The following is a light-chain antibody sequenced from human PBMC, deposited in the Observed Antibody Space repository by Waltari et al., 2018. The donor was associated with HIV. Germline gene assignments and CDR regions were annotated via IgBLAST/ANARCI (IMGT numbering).Light chain of an antibody. CDR3: QESHSVLFT. J-gene: IGKJ3*01. Sequence: DIQMTQSPSSVSASVGDRVTITCRASQPITRYLNWYQQKPGKAPKLLIYMSSTLQSGVPSRFSGGGSGTDFTLTISSLQPEDFATYYCQESHSVLFTFGPGTKVDI. CDR1: QPITRY. V-gene: IGKV1-39*01. CDR2: MSS.